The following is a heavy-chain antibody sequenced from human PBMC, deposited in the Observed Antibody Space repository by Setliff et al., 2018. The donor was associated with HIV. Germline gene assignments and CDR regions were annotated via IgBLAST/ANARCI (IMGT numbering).Heavy chain of an antibody. CDR1: GGSIGSGSYY. Sequence: SETLSLTCTVSGGSIGSGSYYWTWIRQPAGKGLEWIGRIYSSGNINYNPSLKSRVTISVDTSKNQFSLNLSSVTAADTAVYYCAQEEGDAYNYWFDPWGQGTLVTVSS. V-gene: IGHV4-61*02. J-gene: IGHJ5*02. CDR3: AQEEGDAYNYWFDP. D-gene: IGHD1-1*01. CDR2: IYSSGNI.